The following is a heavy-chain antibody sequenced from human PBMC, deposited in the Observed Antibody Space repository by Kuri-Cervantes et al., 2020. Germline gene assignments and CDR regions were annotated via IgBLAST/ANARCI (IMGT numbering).Heavy chain of an antibody. D-gene: IGHD4-11*01. CDR3: ARGVHDYSPGYYYYYMDV. Sequence: ASVKVSCEASGYTFTSYGISRVRQAPGQGLEWMGWISAYNGNTNYAQKLQGRVTMTTDTSTSTAYMELRSLRSDDTAVYYCARGVHDYSPGYYYYYMDVWGKGTTVTVSS. CDR2: ISAYNGNT. CDR1: GYTFTSYG. J-gene: IGHJ6*03. V-gene: IGHV1-18*01.